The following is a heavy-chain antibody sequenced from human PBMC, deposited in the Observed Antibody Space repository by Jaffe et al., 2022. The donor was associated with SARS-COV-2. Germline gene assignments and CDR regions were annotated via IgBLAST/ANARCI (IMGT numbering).Heavy chain of an antibody. CDR3: ARQPLSSATFDY. Sequence: QLQLQESGPGLVKPSETLSLTCTVSGGSISSSSYYWGWIRQPPGKGLEWIGSIYYSGSTYYNPSLKSRVTISVDTSKNQFSLKLSSVTAADTAVYYCARQPLSSATFDYWGQGTLVTVSS. CDR2: IYYSGST. J-gene: IGHJ4*02. V-gene: IGHV4-39*01. CDR1: GGSISSSSYY.